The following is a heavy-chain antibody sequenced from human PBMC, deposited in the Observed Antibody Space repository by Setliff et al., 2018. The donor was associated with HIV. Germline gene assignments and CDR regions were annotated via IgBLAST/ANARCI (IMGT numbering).Heavy chain of an antibody. CDR1: GFTFSSYW. J-gene: IGHJ4*02. CDR3: ARDRRDGYNSDYFDY. CDR2: IKQDGSEK. D-gene: IGHD5-12*01. V-gene: IGHV3-7*03. Sequence: GGSLRLSCAASGFTFSSYWMSWVRQAPGKGLEWVANIKQDGSEKYYVDSVKGRFTISRDNAKNSLYLQLNSLRPEDTAVYYCARDRRDGYNSDYFDYWGQGTLVTVSS.